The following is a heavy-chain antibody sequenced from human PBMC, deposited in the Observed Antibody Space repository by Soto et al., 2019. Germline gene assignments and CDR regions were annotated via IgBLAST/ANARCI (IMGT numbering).Heavy chain of an antibody. CDR2: TYYRSKWYN. Sequence: QTLSLTCAISGDGVSSSSVTWNWIRQSPSRGLEWLGRTYYRSKWYNDYAESVKSRITINPDTSKNQFSLHLNSVTPEDTAVYYCVRLIGNSWLDFWGQGTLVTVSS. CDR1: GDGVSSSSVT. CDR3: VRLIGNSWLDF. D-gene: IGHD1-26*01. V-gene: IGHV6-1*01. J-gene: IGHJ5*01.